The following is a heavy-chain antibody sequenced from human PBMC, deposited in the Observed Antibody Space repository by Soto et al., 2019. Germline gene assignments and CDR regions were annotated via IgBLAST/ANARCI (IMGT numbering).Heavy chain of an antibody. CDR2: MNPNSGNT. CDR3: ARGRVGSSSWYGRGWFDP. Sequence: QVQLVQSGAEVKKPGASVKVSCKASGYTFTSYDINWVRQATGQGLEWMGWMNPNSGNTGYAQKFQGRVTMTRNTSISTAYMELSSMRSEDTAVYYCARGRVGSSSWYGRGWFDPWGQGTLVTVSS. D-gene: IGHD6-13*01. CDR1: GYTFTSYD. V-gene: IGHV1-8*01. J-gene: IGHJ5*02.